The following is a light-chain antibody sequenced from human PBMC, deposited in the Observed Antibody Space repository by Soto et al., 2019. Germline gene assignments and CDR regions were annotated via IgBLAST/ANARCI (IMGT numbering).Light chain of an antibody. CDR2: DVS. Sequence: QSALTQPASVSGSPGQSITISCTGTSTDVGRYNYVSWYQQHPGKAPKLMVYDVSNRPSGVSNLFSGSKSGITASLTISGLQAEDEADYYCCSYAHSDTPNYVFGTGTKATVL. CDR3: CSYAHSDTPNYV. V-gene: IGLV2-14*01. J-gene: IGLJ1*01. CDR1: STDVGRYNY.